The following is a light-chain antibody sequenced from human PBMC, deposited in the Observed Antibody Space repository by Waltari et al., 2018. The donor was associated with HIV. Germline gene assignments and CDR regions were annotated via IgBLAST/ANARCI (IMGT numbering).Light chain of an antibody. J-gene: IGLJ2*01. V-gene: IGLV1-47*01. CDR2: RNN. CDR1: SSNIGSNY. Sequence: QSVLTQPPSASGTPGQRVTISCSGSSSNIGSNYVYWYQQLPGTAPKLLIYRNNQRPSGVPGRFSGSKSGTSASLAISGLRSEDEADYYCAAWDDSLSCPVFGGGTKLTVL. CDR3: AAWDDSLSCPV.